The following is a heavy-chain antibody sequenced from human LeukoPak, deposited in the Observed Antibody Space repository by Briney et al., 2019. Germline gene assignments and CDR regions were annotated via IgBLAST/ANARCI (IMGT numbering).Heavy chain of an antibody. Sequence: SVKVSCKASGGTFSSYAISWVRQAPGQGLEWMGRIIPILGLANYAPSFQDRVTITADKSTGTASMELSSLSSEDTAVYYCARDPKPDILTFGGPSGGYFDSWGQGTLVLVSS. CDR1: GGTFSSYA. J-gene: IGHJ4*02. V-gene: IGHV1-69*04. CDR3: ARDPKPDILTFGGPSGGYFDS. D-gene: IGHD3-16*01. CDR2: IIPILGLA.